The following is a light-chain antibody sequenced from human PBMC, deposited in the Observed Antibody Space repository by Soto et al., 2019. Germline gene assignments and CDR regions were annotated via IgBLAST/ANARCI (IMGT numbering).Light chain of an antibody. CDR1: QSVSRS. CDR3: QQYNNWPPFT. CDR2: GAA. V-gene: IGKV3-15*01. Sequence: EIVMTQSPATLSVSPGERVTLSCRASQSVSRSLAWYQQKPGQAPRLLINGAATRATGIPARFSCSGSGTVSTLNISILQSEDFAVYYFQQYNNWPPFTFGPGTKVDIK. J-gene: IGKJ3*01.